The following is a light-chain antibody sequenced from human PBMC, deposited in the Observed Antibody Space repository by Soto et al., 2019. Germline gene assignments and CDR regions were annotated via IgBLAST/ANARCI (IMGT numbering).Light chain of an antibody. CDR3: QQYSSSPFT. Sequence: EIVLTQSPGTLSLSPGERAIFSCRASQGVRSNYLAWYQQRSGQAPRLLIYGVSSRATGVPDRFSGSGSGTDFTLTISRLEPEDFALYYCQQYSSSPFTFGPGTKLEI. CDR1: QGVRSNY. V-gene: IGKV3-20*01. CDR2: GVS. J-gene: IGKJ2*01.